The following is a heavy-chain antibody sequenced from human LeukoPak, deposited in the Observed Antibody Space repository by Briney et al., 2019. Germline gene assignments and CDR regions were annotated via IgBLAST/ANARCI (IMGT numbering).Heavy chain of an antibody. Sequence: GGTLRLSCTASGFTFSTSGMSWVRQAPGKGLQWVSTISGTGGSTYYADSVKGRFTISRDNSKNTLYLQMNSLRADDTAVYYCAKRVGDYWGQGTLVTVSS. CDR1: GFTFSTSG. V-gene: IGHV3-23*01. CDR3: AKRVGDY. J-gene: IGHJ4*02. CDR2: ISGTGGST.